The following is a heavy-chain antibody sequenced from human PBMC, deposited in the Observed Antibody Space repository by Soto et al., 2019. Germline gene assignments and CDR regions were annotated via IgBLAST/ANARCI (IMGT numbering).Heavy chain of an antibody. D-gene: IGHD6-13*01. CDR2: ISYDGSNK. J-gene: IGHJ5*02. V-gene: IGHV3-30*18. CDR1: GFTFSSYG. Sequence: GGSLRLSCAASGFTFSSYGMHWVRQAPGKGLEWVAVISYDGSNKYYADSVKGRFTISRDNSKNTLYLQMNSPRAEDTAVYYCAKVLASYSSNWFDPWGQGTLVTVSS. CDR3: AKVLASYSSNWFDP.